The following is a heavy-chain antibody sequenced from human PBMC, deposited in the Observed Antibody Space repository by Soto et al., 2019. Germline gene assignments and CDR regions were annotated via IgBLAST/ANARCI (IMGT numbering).Heavy chain of an antibody. D-gene: IGHD2-21*02. CDR1: GFTFSSYA. CDR3: ARDKLVVVTALDY. CDR2: ISYDGSNK. V-gene: IGHV3-30-3*01. J-gene: IGHJ4*02. Sequence: PGGSLRLSCAASGFTFSSYAMHWVRQAPGKGLEWVAVISYDGSNKYYADSVKGRFTISRDNSKNTLYLQMNSLRAEDTAVYYCARDKLVVVTALDYWGQGTLVTV.